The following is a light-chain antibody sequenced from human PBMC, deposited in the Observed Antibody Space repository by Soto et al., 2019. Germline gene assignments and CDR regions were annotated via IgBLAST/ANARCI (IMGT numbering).Light chain of an antibody. J-gene: IGLJ2*01. Sequence: QSALTQPASVSGSPGQSITISCTGTSSDVGSYNLVSWYQHHPGKAPKFIIYEDNKRPSGVSNRFSGSKSGNTASLTISGLQAEAEADYYCCAFVRSNALLFGGGTKLTVL. CDR3: CAFVRSNALL. V-gene: IGLV2-23*01. CDR1: SSDVGSYNL. CDR2: EDN.